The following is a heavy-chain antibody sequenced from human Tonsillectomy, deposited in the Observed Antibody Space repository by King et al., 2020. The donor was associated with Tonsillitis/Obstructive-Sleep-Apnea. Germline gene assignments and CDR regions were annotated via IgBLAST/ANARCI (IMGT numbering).Heavy chain of an antibody. CDR3: TRDLAARPDDAFDI. V-gene: IGHV3-49*04. J-gene: IGHJ3*02. Sequence: VQLVESGGGLVQPGRSLRLSCTASGFTFGDYAMSWVRQAPGKGLEWVGFIRSKAYGGTTEYAASVKGRFTISRDDSKSIAYLQMNSLKTEDTAVYYCTRDLAARPDDAFDIWGQGTMVTVSS. CDR1: GFTFGDYA. D-gene: IGHD6-6*01. CDR2: IRSKAYGGTT.